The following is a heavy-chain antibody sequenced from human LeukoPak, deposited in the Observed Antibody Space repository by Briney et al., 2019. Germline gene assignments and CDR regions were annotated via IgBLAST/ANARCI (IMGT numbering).Heavy chain of an antibody. CDR3: ARDIVMVTYWFDP. Sequence: ASVTVSCKASGYTFTGYCMHWVRQAPGQGLEWMGWINPNSGGTNYAQKFQGRVTMTRDTSISTAYMELSRLRSDDTAVYYCARDIVMVTYWFDPWGQGTLVTVSS. CDR2: INPNSGGT. V-gene: IGHV1-2*02. CDR1: GYTFTGYC. J-gene: IGHJ5*02. D-gene: IGHD5-18*01.